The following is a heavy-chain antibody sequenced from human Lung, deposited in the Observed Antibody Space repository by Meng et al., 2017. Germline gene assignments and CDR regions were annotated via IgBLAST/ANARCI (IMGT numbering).Heavy chain of an antibody. V-gene: IGHV4-30-4*01. CDR2: IYNSGST. CDR1: GGSISSSNYY. CDR3: ARGQKGYFDL. J-gene: IGHJ2*01. Sequence: VQLQESGPGLVKPSHTLSPTCTVSGGSISSSNYYWSRIRQPPGKGLEWSWHIYNSGSTYYNPSLKSRITISVDTSKNQFSLKLSSVTAADTAVYYCARGQKGYFDLWGRGTLVTVSS.